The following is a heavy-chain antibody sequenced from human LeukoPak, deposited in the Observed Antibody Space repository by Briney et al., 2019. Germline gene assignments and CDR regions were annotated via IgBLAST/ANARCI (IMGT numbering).Heavy chain of an antibody. CDR3: ARDLATYTTGWYEGGVYFDS. Sequence: ASVKVSCKASGYTFTSYDINWVRQATGQGLEWMGWMNPNSGNTGFAQKFQGRVTMTRDTSISTAYMELNSLRSEDTAVYYCARDLATYTTGWYEGGVYFDSWGQGTLVSVSS. CDR1: GYTFTSYD. D-gene: IGHD6-19*01. J-gene: IGHJ4*02. CDR2: MNPNSGNT. V-gene: IGHV1-8*01.